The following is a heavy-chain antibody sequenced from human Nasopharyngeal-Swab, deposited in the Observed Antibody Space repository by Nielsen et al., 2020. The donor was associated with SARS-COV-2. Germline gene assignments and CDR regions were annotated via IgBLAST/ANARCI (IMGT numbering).Heavy chain of an antibody. J-gene: IGHJ4*02. Sequence: ASVKVSCKASGYTFTSYGISWVRQAPGQGLEWMGWINTNTGNPTYAQGFTGRFVFSLDTSVSTAYLQISSLKAEDTAVYYCARELYSYGYRALGYWGQGTLVTVSS. D-gene: IGHD5-18*01. CDR2: INTNTGNP. V-gene: IGHV7-4-1*02. CDR1: GYTFTSYG. CDR3: ARELYSYGYRALGY.